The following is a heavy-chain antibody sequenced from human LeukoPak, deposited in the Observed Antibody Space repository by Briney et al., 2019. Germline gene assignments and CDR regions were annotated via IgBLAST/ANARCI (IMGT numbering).Heavy chain of an antibody. Sequence: PSETLSLTCAVSGGSISSSNWWSWVRQPPGKGLEWIGEIYHSGSTNYNPSLKSRVTISVDKSKNQFSLKLSSVTAADTAVYYCARFPYYYDSSGYDWYFDYWGQGTLVTVSS. CDR1: GGSISSSNW. CDR2: IYHSGST. D-gene: IGHD3-22*01. V-gene: IGHV4-4*02. J-gene: IGHJ4*02. CDR3: ARFPYYYDSSGYDWYFDY.